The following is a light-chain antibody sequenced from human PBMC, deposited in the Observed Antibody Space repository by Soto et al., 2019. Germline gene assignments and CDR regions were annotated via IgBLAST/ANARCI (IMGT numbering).Light chain of an antibody. CDR3: QQYDNLPIT. V-gene: IGKV1-33*01. Sequence: DIQMTQSPSSLSASVGDRVTITCKASQDISHYLNWYQQKPGKAPKLLIYYASNLETGVPSRFSGSGSGTDFTFTISSLEPEDIATYYCQQYDNLPITFGRGTRLEIK. CDR1: QDISHY. J-gene: IGKJ5*01. CDR2: YAS.